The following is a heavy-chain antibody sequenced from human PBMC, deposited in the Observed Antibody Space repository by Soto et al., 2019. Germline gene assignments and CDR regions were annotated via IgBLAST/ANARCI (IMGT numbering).Heavy chain of an antibody. D-gene: IGHD5-12*01. V-gene: IGHV4-59*01. CDR2: IYYTGNT. CDR3: ARRKMNSGSLEY. CDR1: GGSITNYY. J-gene: IGHJ4*02. Sequence: SETLSLTCSVSGGSITNYYWGWIRQPPGKGLEWIGDIYYTGNTNYSPSLRSRVTISIDTSTQFSLKLTSLTTADTAVYYCARRKMNSGSLEYWGQGTLVTVSS.